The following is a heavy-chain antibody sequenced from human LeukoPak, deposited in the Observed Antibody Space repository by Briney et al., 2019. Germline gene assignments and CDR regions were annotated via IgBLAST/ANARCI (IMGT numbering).Heavy chain of an antibody. D-gene: IGHD5-18*01. V-gene: IGHV3-30-3*01. CDR2: ISYDGSNK. CDR3: ARDLTPRSPESTATVIPDDPWSFDI. CDR1: GFTFSSYA. Sequence: GGSLRLSCAASGFTFSSYAMHWVRQAPGKGLEWVAVISYDGSNKYYADSVKGRFTISRDNSKNTLYLQMNSLRAEDTAVYYCARDLTPRSPESTATVIPDDPWSFDIWGQGTMVTVSS. J-gene: IGHJ3*02.